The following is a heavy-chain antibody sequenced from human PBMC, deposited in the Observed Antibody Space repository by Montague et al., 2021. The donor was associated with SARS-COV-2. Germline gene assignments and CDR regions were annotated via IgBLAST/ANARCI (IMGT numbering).Heavy chain of an antibody. Sequence: TLSLTCTVSGASISSGDYYWSWLRQPAGKGLEWIGRIYTSGGTKYNPSLNSRVTILVDTSKNQSSLNLRSVTAADTAVYYCARADRRSPDTTHLYYYKGMDLWGQGTTVTVSS. CDR3: ARADRRSPDTTHLYYYKGMDL. V-gene: IGHV4-61*02. D-gene: IGHD2-15*01. CDR2: IYTSGGT. CDR1: GASISSGDYY. J-gene: IGHJ6*02.